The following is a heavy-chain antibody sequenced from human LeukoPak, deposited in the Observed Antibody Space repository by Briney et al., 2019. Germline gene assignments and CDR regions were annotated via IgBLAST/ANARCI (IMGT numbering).Heavy chain of an antibody. CDR3: ARTPRWDDSSGRPGYFDY. V-gene: IGHV3-21*03. Sequence: PGGSLRLSCAASGFTFSSYSMNWVRQAPGKGLEWVSSISSSSSYIYYADSVKGRFTISRDNAKNSLYLQMNSLRAEDTAVYYCARTPRWDDSSGRPGYFDYWGQGTLVTVSS. J-gene: IGHJ4*02. D-gene: IGHD6-19*01. CDR1: GFTFSSYS. CDR2: ISSSSSYI.